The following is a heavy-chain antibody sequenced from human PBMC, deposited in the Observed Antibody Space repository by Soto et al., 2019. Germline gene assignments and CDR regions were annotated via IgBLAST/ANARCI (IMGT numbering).Heavy chain of an antibody. Sequence: SATLSLTCAVYGVSFSGYYWSWIRQPPGKGLEWIGEINHSGSTNYNPSLKSRVTISVDTSKDQFSLKLSSVTAADTAVYYCARGGGSGWFYYYYGMDVWGQGTTVTVSS. J-gene: IGHJ6*02. CDR2: INHSGST. CDR3: ARGGGSGWFYYYYGMDV. CDR1: GVSFSGYY. V-gene: IGHV4-34*01. D-gene: IGHD6-19*01.